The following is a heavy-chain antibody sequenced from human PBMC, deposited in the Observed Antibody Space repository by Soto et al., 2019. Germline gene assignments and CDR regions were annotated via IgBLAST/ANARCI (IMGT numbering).Heavy chain of an antibody. Sequence: GGSLRLSCAASGFTFSNAWMSWVRQAPGKGLEWVGRIKSKTDGGTTDYAAPVKGRFTISRDDSKNTLYLQMNSLKTEDTAVYYCTTGAVGATGSDAFDIWGQGTMVTVSS. CDR3: TTGAVGATGSDAFDI. CDR1: GFTFSNAW. CDR2: IKSKTDGGTT. J-gene: IGHJ3*02. V-gene: IGHV3-15*01. D-gene: IGHD1-26*01.